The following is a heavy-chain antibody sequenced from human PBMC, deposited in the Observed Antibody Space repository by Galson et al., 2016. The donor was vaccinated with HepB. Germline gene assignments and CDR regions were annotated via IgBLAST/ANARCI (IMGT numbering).Heavy chain of an antibody. CDR1: GGSSSGYY. CDR3: TRGRRVQGEGWFDP. Sequence: TLSLTCAVYGGSSSGYYWSWIRQPPGKGLEWIGYIYYSGSTYHNPSLKGRVTISLDTSKNQFSLKLSSVTAADTAVYYCTRGRRVQGEGWFDPWGQGTLVTVSS. CDR2: IYYSGST. D-gene: IGHD3-10*01. V-gene: IGHV4-34*09. J-gene: IGHJ5*02.